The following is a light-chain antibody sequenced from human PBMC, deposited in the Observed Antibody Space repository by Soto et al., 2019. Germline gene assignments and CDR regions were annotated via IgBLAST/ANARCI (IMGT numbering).Light chain of an antibody. Sequence: EIVLTQSPATLSLSPGERATLSCRASQSVGGYLGWYQQRPGQAPRLLIYDVFNRATGIPARFSGSGSGKVFTLTISSLEPEDFAVYYCQHRSNWLWTFGPGTKVEVK. V-gene: IGKV3-11*01. J-gene: IGKJ1*01. CDR2: DVF. CDR1: QSVGGY. CDR3: QHRSNWLWT.